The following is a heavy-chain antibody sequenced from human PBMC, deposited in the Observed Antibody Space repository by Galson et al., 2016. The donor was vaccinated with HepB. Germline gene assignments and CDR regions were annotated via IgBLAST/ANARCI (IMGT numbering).Heavy chain of an antibody. Sequence: SLRLSCAASGMTFSDSYMSWIRQPLGRGLEWVAYISSASATISYADSVRGRFTISRDNRRSLLFLEMNSLRAEDTALYYCANDQKPRGFDYWGQGTLVTVSS. CDR1: GMTFSDSY. CDR2: ISSASATI. V-gene: IGHV3-11*01. D-gene: IGHD3-10*01. J-gene: IGHJ4*02. CDR3: ANDQKPRGFDY.